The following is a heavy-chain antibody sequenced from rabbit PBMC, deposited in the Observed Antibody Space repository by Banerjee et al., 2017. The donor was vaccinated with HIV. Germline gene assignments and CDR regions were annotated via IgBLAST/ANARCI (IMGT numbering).Heavy chain of an antibody. V-gene: IGHV1S47*01. J-gene: IGHJ6*01. CDR3: ARDLAGVIGWNFGL. D-gene: IGHD4-1*01. CDR1: GIDFSSYG. Sequence: QEQLVESGGGLVTLGGSLKLSCKASGIDFSSYGISWVRQAPGKGLEWIGYITYGGSAYYASWVKGRFTISRDNAQNTVSLQLNSLTAADTATYFCARDLAGVIGWNFGLWGPGTLVTVS. CDR2: ITYGGSA.